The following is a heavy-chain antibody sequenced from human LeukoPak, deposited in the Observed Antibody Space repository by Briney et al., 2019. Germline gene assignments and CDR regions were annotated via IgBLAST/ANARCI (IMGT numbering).Heavy chain of an antibody. CDR1: GYSFTSYG. V-gene: IGHV1-18*01. CDR2: ISAYDGET. D-gene: IGHD1-26*01. CDR3: ARGGKNYFDF. J-gene: IGHJ4*02. Sequence: ASVKVSCKASGYSFTSYGISWVREAPGRGLEWVGYISAYDGETRYAQKFQGRVTLTTDTSTGTVYMEMRRLRSDDTAVYYCARGGKNYFDFWGQGTLVTVSS.